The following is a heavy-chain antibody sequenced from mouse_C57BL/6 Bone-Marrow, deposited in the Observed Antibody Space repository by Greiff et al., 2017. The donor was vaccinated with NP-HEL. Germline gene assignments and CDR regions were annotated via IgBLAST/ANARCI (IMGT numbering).Heavy chain of an antibody. CDR1: GYTFTSYG. J-gene: IGHJ2*01. D-gene: IGHD2-5*01. CDR3: AREGDSNYSFDY. CDR2: IYPRSGNT. V-gene: IGHV1-81*01. Sequence: QVQLKQSGAELARPGASVKLSCKASGYTFTSYGISWVKQRTGQGLEWIGEIYPRSGNTYYNKKFKGKATLTADKSSSTAYMELRSLTSEDSAVYFCAREGDSNYSFDYWGQGTTLTVSS.